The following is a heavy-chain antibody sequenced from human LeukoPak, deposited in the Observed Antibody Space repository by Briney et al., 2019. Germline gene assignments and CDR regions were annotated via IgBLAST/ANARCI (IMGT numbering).Heavy chain of an antibody. CDR2: INPNSGGT. J-gene: IGHJ6*03. Sequence: GASVKVSCKASGYTFTGYYMHWVRQAPGQVLEWMGWINPNSGGTNYAQKFQGRVTMTRDTSISTAYMELSRLRSDDTAVYYCARGSPGYSSSWTYYYYMDVWGKGITVTISS. CDR3: ARGSPGYSSSWTYYYYMDV. D-gene: IGHD6-13*01. V-gene: IGHV1-2*02. CDR1: GYTFTGYY.